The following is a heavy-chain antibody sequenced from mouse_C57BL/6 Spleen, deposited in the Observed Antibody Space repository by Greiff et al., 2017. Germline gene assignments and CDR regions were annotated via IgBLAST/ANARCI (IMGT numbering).Heavy chain of an antibody. CDR3: ARSGKSWDYDASFDY. D-gene: IGHD2-4*01. CDR1: GYTFTDYN. CDR2: INPNNGGT. V-gene: IGHV1-18*01. J-gene: IGHJ2*01. Sequence: VQLQQSGPELVKPGASVKIPCKASGYTFTDYNMDWVKQSHGKSLEWIGDINPNNGGTIYNQKFKGKATLTVDKSSSTAYMELRSLTSEDTAVYYCARSGKSWDYDASFDYWGQGTTLTVSS.